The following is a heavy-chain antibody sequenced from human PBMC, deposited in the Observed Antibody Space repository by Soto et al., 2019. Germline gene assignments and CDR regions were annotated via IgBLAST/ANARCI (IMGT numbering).Heavy chain of an antibody. D-gene: IGHD3-22*01. Sequence: PGGSLRLSCAASGFTFSSYSMNWVRQAPGKGLEWVSYISSSSSTIYYADSVKGRFTISRDNAKNSLYLQMNSLRDEDTAVYYCARDPGYYDSSGYPDALDIWGQGTMVTVSS. J-gene: IGHJ3*02. V-gene: IGHV3-48*02. CDR3: ARDPGYYDSSGYPDALDI. CDR1: GFTFSSYS. CDR2: ISSSSSTI.